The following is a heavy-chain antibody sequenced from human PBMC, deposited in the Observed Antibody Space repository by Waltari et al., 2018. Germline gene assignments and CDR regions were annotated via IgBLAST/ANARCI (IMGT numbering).Heavy chain of an antibody. CDR1: GGSISPHF. CDR3: ARASYGSGSSWFDP. J-gene: IGHJ5*02. D-gene: IGHD3-10*01. Sequence: QVQLQESGPGLVKPSETLSLICSVSGGSISPHFWGWIRQPPGNTLEWIGNIYSSGSTNYNPSLTSRVTISLDMSKNQFSLKLRSVSAADTAVYYCARASYGSGSSWFDPWGQGNLVTVSS. CDR2: IYSSGST. V-gene: IGHV4-59*11.